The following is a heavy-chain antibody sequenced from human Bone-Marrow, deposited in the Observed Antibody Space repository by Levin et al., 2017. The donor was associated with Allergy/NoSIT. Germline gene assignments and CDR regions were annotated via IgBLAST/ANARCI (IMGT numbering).Heavy chain of an antibody. CDR3: ARDSPKYYYGMDV. Sequence: GESLKISCAASGFTFSSYSMNWVRQAPGKGLEWVSSISSSSSYIYYADSVKGRFTISRDNAKNSLYLQMNSLRAEDTAVYYCARDSPKYYYGMDVWGQGTTVTVSS. V-gene: IGHV3-21*01. CDR2: ISSSSSYI. CDR1: GFTFSSYS. J-gene: IGHJ6*02.